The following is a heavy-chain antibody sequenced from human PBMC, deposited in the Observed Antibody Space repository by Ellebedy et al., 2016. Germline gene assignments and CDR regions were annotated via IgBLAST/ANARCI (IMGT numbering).Heavy chain of an antibody. CDR2: ISSSGSTI. V-gene: IGHV3-48*02. J-gene: IGHJ4*02. CDR1: GYTFSSYS. CDR3: ARLPFINRGPAC. Sequence: GESLKISCAASGYTFSSYSMNWVRQAPGKGLEWISYISSSGSTIYYADSVKGRFTISRDNAKNSLYLQMNSLRDEDTAVYYCARLPFINRGPACWGQGTLVTVSS.